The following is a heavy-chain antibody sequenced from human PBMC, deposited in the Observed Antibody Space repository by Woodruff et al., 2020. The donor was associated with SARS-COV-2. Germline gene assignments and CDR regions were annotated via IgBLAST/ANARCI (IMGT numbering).Heavy chain of an antibody. Sequence: KGRFTISRDNSKDTLNLQMNSLRVEDPAVYYCAKDRTSSSSRIDWFDPWGQGTLVTVSS. D-gene: IGHD6-13*01. CDR3: AKDRTSSSSRIDWFDP. V-gene: IGHV3-23*01. J-gene: IGHJ5*02.